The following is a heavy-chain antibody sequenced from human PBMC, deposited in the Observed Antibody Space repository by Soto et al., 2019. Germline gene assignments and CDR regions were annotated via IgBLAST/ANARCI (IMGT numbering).Heavy chain of an antibody. CDR1: GFTFSSYA. CDR2: LSGRGTTT. J-gene: IGHJ4*02. D-gene: IGHD3-16*01. Sequence: PGGSLRLSCVASGFTFSSYAVSWVRQAPGKGLEWVSTLSGRGTTTHYADSVKGRFTISRDNSKNTLYPQMGSLRADDTAVYYCAKTGEQHAVLDYWGQGTLVTVSS. CDR3: AKTGEQHAVLDY. V-gene: IGHV3-23*01.